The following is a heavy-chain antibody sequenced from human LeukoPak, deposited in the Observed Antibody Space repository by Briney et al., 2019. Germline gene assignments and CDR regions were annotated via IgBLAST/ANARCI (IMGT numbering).Heavy chain of an antibody. CDR2: IKQDGSEK. CDR3: ARESGDSSSWYSLVYYFDY. Sequence: GGSLRLSCAASGFTFSTYWMNWVRQAPGKGLEWVANIKQDGSEKYYVDSVKGRFTISRDNAKNSLYLQMNSLRVEDTAVYYCARESGDSSSWYSLVYYFDYWGQGTLVTVSS. D-gene: IGHD6-13*01. CDR1: GFTFSTYW. J-gene: IGHJ4*02. V-gene: IGHV3-7*01.